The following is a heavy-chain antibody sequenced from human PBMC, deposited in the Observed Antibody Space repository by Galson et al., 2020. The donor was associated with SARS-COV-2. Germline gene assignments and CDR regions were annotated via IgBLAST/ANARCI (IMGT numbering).Heavy chain of an antibody. CDR2: MSYDGSNK. Sequence: GGSLRLSCAASGFIFSSSGMHWVRQAPGNGLEWVAVMSYDGSNKYYADSVRGRFTISRDNSKNTLYLQMNSLRAEDTAVYYCAKDDSSDWYGWLDPWGQGTLVTVSS. CDR3: AKDDSSDWYGWLDP. D-gene: IGHD6-19*01. J-gene: IGHJ5*02. CDR1: GFIFSSSG. V-gene: IGHV3-30*18.